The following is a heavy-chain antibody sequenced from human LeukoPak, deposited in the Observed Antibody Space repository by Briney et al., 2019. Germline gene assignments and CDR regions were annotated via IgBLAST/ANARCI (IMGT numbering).Heavy chain of an antibody. CDR2: IRYDGSNK. D-gene: IGHD3-9*01. CDR1: GFTFSSYG. CDR3: AKDLLRYFDWLPSFDY. Sequence: GGSLRLSCAASGFTFSSYGMHWVRQAPGKGLEWVAIIRYDGSNKYYADSVKGRFTISRDNSKNTLYLQMNSLRAEDTAVYYCAKDLLRYFDWLPSFDYWGQGTLVTVSS. J-gene: IGHJ4*02. V-gene: IGHV3-30*02.